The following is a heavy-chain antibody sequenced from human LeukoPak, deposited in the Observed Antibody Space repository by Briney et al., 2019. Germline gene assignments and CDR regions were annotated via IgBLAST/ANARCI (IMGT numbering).Heavy chain of an antibody. CDR1: GFTFSSYA. Sequence: GGSLRLSCAASGFTFSSYAMSWVRQAPGKGLEWVANIKQDGSEKYYVDSVKGRFTISRDNAKNSLYLQMNSLRAEDTAVYYCARDREDFWSGYYNYFDYWGQGTLVTVSS. V-gene: IGHV3-7*01. CDR2: IKQDGSEK. D-gene: IGHD3-3*01. J-gene: IGHJ4*02. CDR3: ARDREDFWSGYYNYFDY.